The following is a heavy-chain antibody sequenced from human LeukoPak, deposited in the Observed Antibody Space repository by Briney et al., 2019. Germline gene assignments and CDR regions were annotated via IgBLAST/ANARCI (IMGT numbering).Heavy chain of an antibody. J-gene: IGHJ3*02. CDR1: GYTFASYY. V-gene: IGHV1-46*01. Sequence: GASVKVSCKASGYTFASYYIHWVRQAPGQGLEWMGIINPSGGSTSYALKFQGRVTMTSDASTSTLYMELSSLRSEDTAVYYCARISDGDPEGAFDIWGQGTMVTLSS. CDR3: ARISDGDPEGAFDI. CDR2: INPSGGST. D-gene: IGHD4-17*01.